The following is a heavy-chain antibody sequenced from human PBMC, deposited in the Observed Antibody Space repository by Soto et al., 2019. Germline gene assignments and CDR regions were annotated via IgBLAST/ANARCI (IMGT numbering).Heavy chain of an antibody. D-gene: IGHD5-18*01. J-gene: IGHJ6*02. CDR1: GYTFTSYD. CDR3: ARRIQLWFNGMDV. CDR2: MNPNSGNT. Sequence: ASVKVSCKASGYTFTSYDVTWVRQAPGQGLEWMGWMNPNSGNTGYAQKFQGRVTMTRDTSISTAYMELSSLTTDDTAVYYCARRIQLWFNGMDVWGQGTTVTVSS. V-gene: IGHV1-8*01.